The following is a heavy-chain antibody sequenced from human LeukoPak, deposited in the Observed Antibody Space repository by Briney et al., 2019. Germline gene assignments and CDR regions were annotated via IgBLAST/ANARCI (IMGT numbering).Heavy chain of an antibody. D-gene: IGHD6-19*01. CDR1: GFTFSSYG. Sequence: GGSLRLSCAASGFTFSSYGMHWVRQAPGKGLEWVAVIWYGGSNKYYADSVKGRFTISRDNSKNMLYLQMNSLRAEDTAVYYCARERLAVAGVLSYWGQGTLVTVSS. V-gene: IGHV3-33*01. J-gene: IGHJ4*02. CDR2: IWYGGSNK. CDR3: ARERLAVAGVLSY.